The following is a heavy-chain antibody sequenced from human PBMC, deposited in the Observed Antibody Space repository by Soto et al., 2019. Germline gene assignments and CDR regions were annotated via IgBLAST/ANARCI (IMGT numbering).Heavy chain of an antibody. D-gene: IGHD2-15*01. CDR1: GYSFTSYW. Sequence: GESLKISCKGSGYSFTSYWIGWVRQMPGKGLEWMGIIYPGDSDTRYSPSFQGQVTISADKSISTAYLQWSSLKASDTAMYYCARGVVVAARLNWFDPWGQGTLVTVSS. J-gene: IGHJ5*02. CDR2: IYPGDSDT. V-gene: IGHV5-51*01. CDR3: ARGVVVAARLNWFDP.